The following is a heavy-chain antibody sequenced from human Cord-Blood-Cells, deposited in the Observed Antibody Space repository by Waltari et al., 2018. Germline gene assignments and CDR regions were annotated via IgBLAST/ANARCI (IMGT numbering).Heavy chain of an antibody. CDR2: IKQDGSEK. V-gene: IGHV3-7*01. Sequence: EVQLMESGGGLVQPGGSLRLSCDALGLNFSSDWISWVRQAPGKGLEWVANIKQDGSEKYYVDSVKGRFTISRDNAKNSLYLQINSLIAEDTAVYYCARDKKRYWYFDLWGHGTLVTVSS. J-gene: IGHJ2*01. CDR1: GLNFSSDW. CDR3: ARDKKRYWYFDL.